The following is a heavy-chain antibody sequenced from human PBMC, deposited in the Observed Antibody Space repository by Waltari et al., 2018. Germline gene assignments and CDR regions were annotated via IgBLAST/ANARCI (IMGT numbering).Heavy chain of an antibody. V-gene: IGHV4-31*03. CDR2: IYYSGST. D-gene: IGHD2-2*01. Sequence: QVQLQESGPGLVKPSQPLSLTCPVSGGSISSGGYYWIWIRKHPGKGLAGIGYIYYSGSTYYNPSLKSRVTISVDTSKNQFSLKLSSVTAADTAVYYCARGGRRYCSSTSCPQFINGMDVWGQGTTVTVSS. CDR1: GGSISSGGYY. CDR3: ARGGRRYCSSTSCPQFINGMDV. J-gene: IGHJ6*02.